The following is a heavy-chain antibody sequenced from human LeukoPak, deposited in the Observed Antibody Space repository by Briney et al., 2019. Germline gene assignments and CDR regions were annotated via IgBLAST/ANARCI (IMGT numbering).Heavy chain of an antibody. CDR1: GYSISSGYY. CDR3: ARVRPPPSWHIVVVTAIGAFDI. J-gene: IGHJ3*02. Sequence: SETLSLTCTVSGYSISSGYYWSWIRQPPGKGLEWIGEINHSGSTNYNPSLKSRVTISVDTSKNQFSLKLSSVTVADTAVYYCARVRPPPSWHIVVVTAIGAFDIWGQGTMVTVSS. D-gene: IGHD2-21*02. V-gene: IGHV4-38-2*02. CDR2: INHSGST.